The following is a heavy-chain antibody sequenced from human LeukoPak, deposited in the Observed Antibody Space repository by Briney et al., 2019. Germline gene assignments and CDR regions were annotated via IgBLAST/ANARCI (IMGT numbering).Heavy chain of an antibody. V-gene: IGHV3-23*01. CDR1: GFTFSSYA. D-gene: IGHD3-3*01. J-gene: IGHJ4*02. CDR3: AKGDPPLYYDFWSGYQPDDY. Sequence: GGPLRLSCAASGFTFSSYAMHWVRQAPGKGLEWVSAISGSGGSTYYADSVKGRFTISRDNSKNTLYLQMNSLRAEDTAVYYCAKGDPPLYYDFWSGYQPDDYWGQGTLVTVSS. CDR2: ISGSGGST.